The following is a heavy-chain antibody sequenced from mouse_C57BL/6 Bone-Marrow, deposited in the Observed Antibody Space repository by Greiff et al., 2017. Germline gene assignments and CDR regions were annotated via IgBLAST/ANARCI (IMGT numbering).Heavy chain of an antibody. CDR3: ARHGPFYYGNYDWYYFDY. D-gene: IGHD2-1*01. J-gene: IGHJ2*01. CDR1: GYTFTEYT. Sequence: QVQLKQSGAELVKPGASVKLSCKASGYTFTEYTIHWVKQRSGQGLEWIGWFYPGSGSIKYNEKFKDKATLTADKSSSTVYMELSRLTSEDSAVYFCARHGPFYYGNYDWYYFDYWGQGTTLTVSS. CDR2: FYPGSGSI. V-gene: IGHV1-62-2*01.